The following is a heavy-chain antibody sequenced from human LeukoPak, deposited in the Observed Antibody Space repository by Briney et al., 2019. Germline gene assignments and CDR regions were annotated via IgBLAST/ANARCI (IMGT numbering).Heavy chain of an antibody. J-gene: IGHJ4*02. Sequence: GGFLRLSCAASGFTFSAYAMAWVRQAPGKGLECVSHITTGGSSIFYADFVKGRFTISRDNVKNSLYLQMNSLRAEDAAVYYCARVRYDSGWYDYWGQGALVTVSS. V-gene: IGHV3-48*03. CDR2: ITTGGSSI. D-gene: IGHD6-19*01. CDR3: ARVRYDSGWYDY. CDR1: GFTFSAYA.